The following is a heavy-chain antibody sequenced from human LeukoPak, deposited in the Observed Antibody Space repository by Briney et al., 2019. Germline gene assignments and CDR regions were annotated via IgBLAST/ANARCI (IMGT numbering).Heavy chain of an antibody. CDR1: GGSFSGYY. CDR2: INHSGST. J-gene: IGHJ5*02. CDR3: ARGSRFTMVRGVIKSGVPNWFDP. V-gene: IGHV4-34*01. D-gene: IGHD3-10*01. Sequence: PSETLSLTCAVYGGSFSGYYWSWIRQPPGKGLEWIGEINHSGSTNYNPSLKSRVTISVDTSKNQFSLKLSSVTAADTAVYYCARGSRFTMVRGVIKSGVPNWFDPWGQGTLVTVSS.